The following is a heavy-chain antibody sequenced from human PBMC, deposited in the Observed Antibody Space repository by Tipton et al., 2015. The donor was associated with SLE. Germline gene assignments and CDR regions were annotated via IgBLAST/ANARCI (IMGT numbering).Heavy chain of an antibody. J-gene: IGHJ4*02. CDR2: IYYSGST. V-gene: IGHV4-59*01. Sequence: SLTCTVSGGSINSYFWSWIRQPPGKGLEWIGYIYYSGSTNYNPSLKSRVTMSVDTSKNQISLKLSSVTAADTAVYYCARDVAPAAVPLFEYWGQGTLVTVSS. CDR3: ARDVAPAAVPLFEY. D-gene: IGHD2-2*01. CDR1: GGSINSYF.